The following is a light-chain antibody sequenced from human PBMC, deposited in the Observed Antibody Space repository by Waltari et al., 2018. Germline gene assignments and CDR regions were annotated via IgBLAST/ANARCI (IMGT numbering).Light chain of an antibody. Sequence: DIQLTQSPSFMSASVGDSVTITCRASQAINNYLAWYQQKPGKAPALLIYAVSTLRGGVPSRFSGSGSGTEFSLTIRSLQPEDVATYFCQHLNTFGGGTKVEIK. CDR3: QHLNT. CDR2: AVS. CDR1: QAINNY. J-gene: IGKJ4*01. V-gene: IGKV1-9*01.